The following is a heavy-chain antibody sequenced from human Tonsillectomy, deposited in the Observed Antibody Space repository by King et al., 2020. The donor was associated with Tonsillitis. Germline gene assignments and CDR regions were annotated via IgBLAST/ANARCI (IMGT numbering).Heavy chain of an antibody. J-gene: IGHJ3*02. V-gene: IGHV3-21*01. D-gene: IGHD3-22*01. CDR2: ISSSRNYI. Sequence: VQLVESGGGLVKPGGSLRLSCETSGFTFSNFDMNWVRQAPGKGLEWVSSISSSRNYIYYAYSVKGRFTVSRDNSKNTLYLQMDSLRVEDTAVYYCAKDKGADYFDRGRGAFDIWGQGTRVTVSS. CDR3: AKDKGADYFDRGRGAFDI. CDR1: GFTFSNFD.